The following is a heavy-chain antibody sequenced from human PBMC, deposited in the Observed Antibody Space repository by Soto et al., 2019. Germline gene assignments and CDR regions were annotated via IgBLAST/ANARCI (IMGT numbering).Heavy chain of an antibody. CDR2: ISAYNGNT. CDR1: GYTFTSYG. V-gene: IGHV1-18*04. J-gene: IGHJ5*02. Sequence: ASVKVFCKASGYTFTSYGISWVRQAPGQGLEWMGWISAYNGNTNYAQKLQGRVTMTTDTSTSTAYMELRSLRSDDTAVYYCARDGQDIVVVVAATGNWFDPWGRGTLVTVSS. D-gene: IGHD2-15*01. CDR3: ARDGQDIVVVVAATGNWFDP.